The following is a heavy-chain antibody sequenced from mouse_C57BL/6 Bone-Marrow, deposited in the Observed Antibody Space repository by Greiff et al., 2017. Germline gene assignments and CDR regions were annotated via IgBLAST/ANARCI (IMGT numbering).Heavy chain of an antibody. J-gene: IGHJ2*01. CDR2: IDPSDSYT. CDR1: GYTFTSYW. Sequence: QVQLQQPGAELVMPGASVKLSCKASGYTFTSYWMHWVKQRPGQGLEWIGEIDPSDSYTNYNQKFKGKSTLTVDKYSSTAYMTLSSLASEDSAVYYCATTGIDYWGQGTTLTVSS. V-gene: IGHV1-69*01. CDR3: ATTGIDY. D-gene: IGHD1-1*02.